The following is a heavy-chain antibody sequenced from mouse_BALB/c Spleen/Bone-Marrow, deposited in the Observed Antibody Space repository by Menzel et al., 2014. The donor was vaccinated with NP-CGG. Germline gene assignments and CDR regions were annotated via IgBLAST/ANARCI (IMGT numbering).Heavy chain of an antibody. D-gene: IGHD2-4*01. CDR2: IWGDGST. V-gene: IGHV2-6-7*01. J-gene: IGHJ4*01. CDR3: ARDSFLITRALDY. CDR1: GFSLTGYG. Sequence: VKLVESGTGLVAPSQRLSITCTVSGFSLTGYGVSWVRQPPGKGLEWLGMIWGDGSTDYNSALKSRLSISKDNSKSQVFLKMNSLQTDGTARYYCARDSFLITRALDYWGQGTSVTVSS.